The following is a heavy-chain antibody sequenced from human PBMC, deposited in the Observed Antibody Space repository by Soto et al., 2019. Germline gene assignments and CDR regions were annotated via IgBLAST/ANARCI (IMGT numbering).Heavy chain of an antibody. CDR3: AREGRLPCFES. Sequence: QVHLQESGPGLVKPPETLSLTCAVSGDSIKTETWRSWLRHRPGTGLEWLGEIKPAGAANANPALRSIVSMPLDRTKNQFFLYLRSVSAAPTAVYFCAREGRLPCFESCGQGTLVTVS. V-gene: IGHV4-4*01. CDR1: GDSIKTETW. J-gene: IGHJ5*01. D-gene: IGHD6-25*01. CDR2: IKPAGAA.